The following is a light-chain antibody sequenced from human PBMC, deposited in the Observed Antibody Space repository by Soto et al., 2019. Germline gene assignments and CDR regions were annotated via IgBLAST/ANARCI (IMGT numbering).Light chain of an antibody. CDR1: QSISSN. J-gene: IGKJ3*01. CDR2: AAS. Sequence: DIQMTQSPSSLSASVGDRVTITSRASQSISSNLNWYQQKPGKAPKLLIYAASSLQSGVPSRFSGSGSGTDFTLTISSLQPEDFATYYCQQSYSTPFTFGPGTKVDIK. CDR3: QQSYSTPFT. V-gene: IGKV1-39*01.